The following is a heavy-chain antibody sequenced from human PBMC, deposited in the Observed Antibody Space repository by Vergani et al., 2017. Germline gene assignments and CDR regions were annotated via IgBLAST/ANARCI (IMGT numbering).Heavy chain of an antibody. J-gene: IGHJ4*02. D-gene: IGHD2-2*02. CDR1: GDSISSNNC. CDR2: ICHTEDT. Sequence: QVQLHESGPGLVKPPGTLSLTCAVSGDSISSNNCWTWVRQLPGKGLEWIGEICHTEDTKYSPSPKSRVTVSVDESRNLFSLRLNSVTAADTAVYYCATIGYRRWGYYFDYWGQGILVTVSS. CDR3: ATIGYRRWGYYFDY. V-gene: IGHV4-4*03.